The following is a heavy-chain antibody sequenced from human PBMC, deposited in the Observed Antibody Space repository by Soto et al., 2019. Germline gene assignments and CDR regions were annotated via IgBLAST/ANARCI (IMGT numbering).Heavy chain of an antibody. D-gene: IGHD6-13*01. J-gene: IGHJ4*02. V-gene: IGHV4-30-4*01. CDR2: IYYSGST. CDR3: ASPYSSSWHDY. CDR1: GDSISSGDYY. Sequence: QVQLQESGPGLVKPSQTLSLTCTVSGDSISSGDYYWSWIRQPPGKGLEWIGYIYYSGSTYSNPSLKSLVTILVDTSKNQFSLKLSSVTAADTDVYYCASPYSSSWHDYWGQGTLVTVSS.